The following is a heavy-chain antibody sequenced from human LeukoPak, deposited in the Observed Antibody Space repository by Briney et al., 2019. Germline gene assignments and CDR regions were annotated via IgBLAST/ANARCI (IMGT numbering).Heavy chain of an antibody. D-gene: IGHD2-2*01. CDR1: GYTFTNYY. CDR2: IYPGGGGS. CDR3: ARDGNCSGISCMYYFDY. J-gene: IGHJ4*02. Sequence: ASVKVSCKASGYTFTNYYIHWVRQAPGQGLEWMGIIYPGGGGSTYAQMFQGRVTMTRDTSTSTVYMELSSLRSEDTALYFCARDGNCSGISCMYYFDYWGQGTLVTVSS. V-gene: IGHV1-46*01.